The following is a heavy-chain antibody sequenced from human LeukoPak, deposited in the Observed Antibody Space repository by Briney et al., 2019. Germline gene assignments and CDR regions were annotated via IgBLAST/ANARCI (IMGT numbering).Heavy chain of an antibody. CDR1: GGTFSSYA. D-gene: IGHD3-9*01. Sequence: GSSVKVSCKASGGTFSSYAISWVRQAPGQGLEWMGRIIPIFGTASYAQKFQGRVTMTTDTSTSTVYMELRSLRSDDTAVYYCARSPARGYDILTNYNDYWGQGTLVTVSS. CDR2: IIPIFGTA. J-gene: IGHJ4*02. CDR3: ARSPARGYDILTNYNDY. V-gene: IGHV1-69*05.